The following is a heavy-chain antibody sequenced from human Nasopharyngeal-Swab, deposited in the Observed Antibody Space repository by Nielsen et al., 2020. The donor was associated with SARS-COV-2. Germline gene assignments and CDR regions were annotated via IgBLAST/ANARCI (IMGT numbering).Heavy chain of an antibody. CDR2: TYYSGST. CDR3: AREDRWVTGSII. CDR1: GGSISSGCYY. Sequence: SETLSPTCTVSGGSISSGCYYWSWIRQHPGKGLEWIGYTYYSGSTYYNPSLKSRVTISVDTSKNQFSLKLSSVTAADTAVYYCAREDRWVTGSIIWGQGTLVTVSS. J-gene: IGHJ4*02. D-gene: IGHD2-21*02. V-gene: IGHV4-31*03.